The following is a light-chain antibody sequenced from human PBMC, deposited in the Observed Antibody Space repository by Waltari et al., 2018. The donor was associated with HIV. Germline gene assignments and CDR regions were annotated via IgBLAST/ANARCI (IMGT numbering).Light chain of an antibody. J-gene: IGKJ1*01. V-gene: IGKV1-5*03. CDR1: QSISTW. Sequence: RVTITCRARQSISTWLAWYQQKPGKAPKLLIYKASTLESGVPSRFSGSGSGTEFTLTISSLQPDDFATYYCQQYNRPWTFGQGTKVEIK. CDR3: QQYNRPWT. CDR2: KAS.